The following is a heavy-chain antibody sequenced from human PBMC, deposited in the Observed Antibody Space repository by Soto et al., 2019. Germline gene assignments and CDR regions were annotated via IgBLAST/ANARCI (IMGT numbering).Heavy chain of an antibody. V-gene: IGHV4-39*01. CDR1: GVSISDTSHY. Sequence: SETLSLTCNVSGVSISDTSHYWGWIRQPPGKGLEWIGTIYFNGNTSYNPSLKSRLTISVDTSKNQISLRLTSVTAADTAVYYCARQGSYWGQGTLVTVSS. J-gene: IGHJ4*02. CDR2: IYFNGNT. CDR3: ARQGSY.